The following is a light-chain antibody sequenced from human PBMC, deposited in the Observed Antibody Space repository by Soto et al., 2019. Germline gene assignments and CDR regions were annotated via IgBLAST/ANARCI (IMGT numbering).Light chain of an antibody. J-gene: IGKJ4*01. CDR1: QSVSSGF. Sequence: IVLTQSPGTLSLSPGERATLSCRTSQSVSSGFLVWYQQKPGQAPRLLIYAASNRATGIPDRFSGGGSGTDFTLTISRLEPEDFVVYYCQHFDSSSLTFGGGTKVEIK. CDR3: QHFDSSSLT. V-gene: IGKV3-20*01. CDR2: AAS.